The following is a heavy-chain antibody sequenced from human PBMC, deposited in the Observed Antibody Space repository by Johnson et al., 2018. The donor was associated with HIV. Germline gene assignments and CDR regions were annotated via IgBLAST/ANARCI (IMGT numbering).Heavy chain of an antibody. J-gene: IGHJ3*02. Sequence: VQLVESGGGVVRPGGSLRLSCAASGFTFDDYGMSWVRQAPGKGLEWVSGINWNGDSTGYADSVKGRFTISRDNSKNTLYLQMNSLKTEDPAVYYGTTDWGGSSDAFDIWGQGTMVTVSS. CDR2: INWNGDST. CDR3: TTDWGGSSDAFDI. CDR1: GFTFDDYG. D-gene: IGHD3-10*01. V-gene: IGHV3-20*04.